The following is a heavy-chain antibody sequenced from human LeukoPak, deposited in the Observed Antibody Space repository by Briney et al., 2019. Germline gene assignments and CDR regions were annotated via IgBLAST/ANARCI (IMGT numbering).Heavy chain of an antibody. CDR3: ARHSAAAGIGY. J-gene: IGHJ4*02. CDR2: IYYSGST. V-gene: IGHV4-59*08. CDR1: GGSISSYY. Sequence: SETLSLTCTVSGGSISSYYWSWIRQPPGKGLEWIGYIYYSGSTNYHPSLKSRVTISVDTSKNQFSLKLSSVTAADTAVYYCARHSAAAGIGYWGQGTLVTVSS. D-gene: IGHD6-13*01.